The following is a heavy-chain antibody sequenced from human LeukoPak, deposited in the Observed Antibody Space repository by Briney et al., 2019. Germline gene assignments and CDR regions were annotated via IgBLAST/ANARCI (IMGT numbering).Heavy chain of an antibody. D-gene: IGHD3-22*01. Sequence: ASVKVSCKASGYTFTGYYMHWVRQAPGQGLEWMGWINPSGGSTSYAQKFQGRVTMTRDMSTSTVYMELSSLRSEDTAVYYCARFSSSGPSYFDYWGQGTLVTVSS. CDR3: ARFSSSGPSYFDY. V-gene: IGHV1-46*01. CDR2: INPSGGST. CDR1: GYTFTGYY. J-gene: IGHJ4*02.